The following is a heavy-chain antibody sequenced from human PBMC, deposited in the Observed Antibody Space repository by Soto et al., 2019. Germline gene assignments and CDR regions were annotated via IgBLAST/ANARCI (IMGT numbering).Heavy chain of an antibody. Sequence: ASVKVSCKASGYTFSNYAMHWVRQAPGQRLEWMGWINAGNGNTKYSQKFQDRVTITRDTSASTAYMELSSLRSEDTAVYYCAKGGNIAVVVADYGMDVWGQGATVTVSS. J-gene: IGHJ6*02. V-gene: IGHV1-3*01. CDR2: INAGNGNT. CDR3: AKGGNIAVVVADYGMDV. CDR1: GYTFSNYA. D-gene: IGHD2-15*01.